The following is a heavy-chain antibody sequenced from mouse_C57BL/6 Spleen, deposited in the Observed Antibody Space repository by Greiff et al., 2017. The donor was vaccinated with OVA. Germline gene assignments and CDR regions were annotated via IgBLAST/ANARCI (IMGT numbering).Heavy chain of an antibody. V-gene: IGHV2-6-1*01. CDR1: GFSLTSYG. D-gene: IGHD4-1*01. CDR3: ARHGGIANWDPYFDY. Sequence: VKLVESGPGLVAPSQSLSITCTVSGFSLTSYGVHWVRQPPGKGLEWLVVIWSDGSTTYNSALKSRLSISKDNSKSQVFLKMNSLQTDDTAMYYWARHGGIANWDPYFDYWGQGTTLTVSS. CDR2: IWSDGST. J-gene: IGHJ2*01.